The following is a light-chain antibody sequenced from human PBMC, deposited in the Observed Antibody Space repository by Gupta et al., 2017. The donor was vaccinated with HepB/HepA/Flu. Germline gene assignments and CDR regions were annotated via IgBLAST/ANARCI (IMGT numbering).Light chain of an antibody. CDR2: DVT. J-gene: IGLJ2*01. Sequence: QSALTQPASVSGSPGPSITLPCTGTSSDVGGYNYVSWYQQHPGKAPKLMIYDVTNRPSGVSNRFSGSKSGNTASLTISGLQAEDEADYYGSSFTSSTHVVFGGGTRLTVL. CDR3: SSFTSSTHVV. CDR1: SSDVGGYNY. V-gene: IGLV2-14*03.